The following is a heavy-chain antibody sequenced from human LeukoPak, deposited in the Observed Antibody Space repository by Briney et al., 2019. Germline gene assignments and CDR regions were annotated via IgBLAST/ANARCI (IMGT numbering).Heavy chain of an antibody. V-gene: IGHV3-48*01. Sequence: GGSLRLSCAASGFTFSSYSMNWVRQAQGKGREWVSYISSSSSTIYYADSVKGRFTISRDNAKNSLYLQMNSLRAEDTAVYYCASTYGLPSDAFDIWGQGTMVTVSS. J-gene: IGHJ3*02. D-gene: IGHD3-10*01. CDR2: ISSSSSTI. CDR1: GFTFSSYS. CDR3: ASTYGLPSDAFDI.